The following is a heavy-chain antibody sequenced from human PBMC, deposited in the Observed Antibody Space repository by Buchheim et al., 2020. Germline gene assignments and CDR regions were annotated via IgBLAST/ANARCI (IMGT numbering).Heavy chain of an antibody. CDR1: GFTFSISA. CDR3: AKEEVPNDY. V-gene: IGHV3-23*01. CDR2: IRRGGSPQ. J-gene: IGHJ4*02. Sequence: EAQLLESGGGLVQPGGSLRLSCAASGFTFSISAMTWVRQAPGKGLEWVSPIRRGGSPQYYVDSVMGRFTISRDTSKTSLYLQMNSLRVDDTAVYYCAKEEVPNDYWGLGT.